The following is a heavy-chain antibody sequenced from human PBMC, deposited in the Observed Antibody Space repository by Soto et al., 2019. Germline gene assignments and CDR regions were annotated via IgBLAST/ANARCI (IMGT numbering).Heavy chain of an antibody. CDR1: GGSVSSYQ. CDR2: TSYSGNT. J-gene: IGHJ4*02. D-gene: IGHD1-26*01. CDR3: ARDGVGPFDY. Sequence: SETLSLTCTISGGSVSSYQWSWIRQPPGKGLEWTGLTSYSGNTVYNPSLKSRVAFSVDTSKNHFSLTLTSVTAADTAVYYCARDGVGPFDYWGQGTLVTSPQ. V-gene: IGHV4-59*02.